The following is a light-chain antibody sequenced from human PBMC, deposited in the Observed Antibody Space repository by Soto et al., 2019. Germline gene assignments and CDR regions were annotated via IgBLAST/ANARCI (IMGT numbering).Light chain of an antibody. CDR2: QVT. V-gene: IGLV2-8*01. CDR3: MSYAGGNRFV. Sequence: QSALTQPPSASGSPGQSVTISCAGTINDVGGYNHVSWYQQHPGKVPQLMIYQVTKRPSGVPDRFSASKSDTTASLTISGLQAEDEGDYYCMSYAGGNRFVFGTGTKVTVL. J-gene: IGLJ1*01. CDR1: INDVGGYNH.